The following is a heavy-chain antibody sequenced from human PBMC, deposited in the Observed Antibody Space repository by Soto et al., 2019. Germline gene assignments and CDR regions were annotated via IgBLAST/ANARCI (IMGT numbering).Heavy chain of an antibody. J-gene: IGHJ5*02. CDR3: ARGLKSSSSRWFDP. D-gene: IGHD6-6*01. CDR1: GGSFSGYY. V-gene: IGHV4-34*01. CDR2: INHSGST. Sequence: PSETLSLTCAVYGGSFSGYYWSWIRQPPGKGLEWIGEINHSGSTNYNPSLKSRVTISVDTSKNQFSLKLSSVTAADTAVYYCARGLKSSSSRWFDPWGQGTLVTVSS.